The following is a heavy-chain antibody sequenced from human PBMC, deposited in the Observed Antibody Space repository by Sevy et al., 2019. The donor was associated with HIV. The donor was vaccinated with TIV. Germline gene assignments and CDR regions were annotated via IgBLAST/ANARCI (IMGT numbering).Heavy chain of an antibody. Sequence: GRSLRLSCAASGFIFNSYAMSWVRQAPGKGLEWVSSISGSGGSTYYADSVKGRFTISRDNFRKMVDLQVNTLRAEDTAVYYCAKGYGSGSPPDYWGQGTLVTVSS. V-gene: IGHV3-23*01. D-gene: IGHD3-10*01. CDR1: GFIFNSYA. J-gene: IGHJ4*02. CDR2: ISGSGGST. CDR3: AKGYGSGSPPDY.